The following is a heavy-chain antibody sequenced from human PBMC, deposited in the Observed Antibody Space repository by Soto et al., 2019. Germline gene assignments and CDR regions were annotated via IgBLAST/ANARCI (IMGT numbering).Heavy chain of an antibody. CDR1: GYIFTNYD. CDR3: ARVRKFGSGNYGWLDP. CDR2: MNPNSGNT. D-gene: IGHD3-10*01. J-gene: IGHJ5*02. Sequence: ASVKVSCKASGYIFTNYDINWVRQATGQGLEWMGWMNPNSGNTGYAQKFQGRVTMTRNTSMSTAYMELSSLTSEDTAVYYCARVRKFGSGNYGWLDPWGQGTLVTVSS. V-gene: IGHV1-8*01.